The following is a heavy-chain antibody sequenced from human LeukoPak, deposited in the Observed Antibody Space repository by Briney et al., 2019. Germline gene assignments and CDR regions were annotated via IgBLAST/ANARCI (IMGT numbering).Heavy chain of an antibody. CDR3: AKVGIVVVPAARGAFDI. CDR1: GFTFSSYG. D-gene: IGHD2-2*01. CDR2: IRYDGSNK. V-gene: IGHV3-30*02. Sequence: GGSLRLSCAASGFTFSSYGMRWVRQAPGKGLEWVAFIRYDGSNKYYADSVKGRFTISRDNSKNTLYLQMNSLRAEDTAVYYCAKVGIVVVPAARGAFDIWGQGTMVTVSS. J-gene: IGHJ3*02.